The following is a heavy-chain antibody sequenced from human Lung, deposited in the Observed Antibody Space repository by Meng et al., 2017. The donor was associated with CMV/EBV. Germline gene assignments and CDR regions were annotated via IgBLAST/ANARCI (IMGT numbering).Heavy chain of an antibody. D-gene: IGHD1-1*01. V-gene: IGHV1-2*06. J-gene: IGHJ5*02. CDR3: GRGQQTFDP. Sequence: QVQLVQPGAEGKKPGAPCKVSCKASGHSFTGYSIHWVRQAPGQGLEWMGRISPNTGDTIYEENFQGRVTMTRDTSINTAYMELSSLTSDDTAVYYCGRGQQTFDPWGQGTLVTVSS. CDR2: ISPNTGDT. CDR1: GHSFTGYS.